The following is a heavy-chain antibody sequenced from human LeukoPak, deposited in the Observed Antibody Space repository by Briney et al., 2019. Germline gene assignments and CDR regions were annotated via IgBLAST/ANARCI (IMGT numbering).Heavy chain of an antibody. CDR1: GFTFSTYN. Sequence: GGSVRLSCAASGFTFSTYNMHWVRQAPGKGLEWISYITTAGNVIFYADSVKGRFTISRDEAKNSLYLQMDSLRAEDTAFYYCARGGLYYDTSAYYYMNYWGQGTLVTVST. J-gene: IGHJ4*02. CDR2: ITTAGNVI. CDR3: ARGGLYYDTSAYYYMNY. V-gene: IGHV3-48*01. D-gene: IGHD3-22*01.